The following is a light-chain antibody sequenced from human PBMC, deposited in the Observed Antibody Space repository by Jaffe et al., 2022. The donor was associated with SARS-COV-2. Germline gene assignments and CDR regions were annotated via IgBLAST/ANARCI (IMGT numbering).Light chain of an antibody. CDR1: QSVSSSY. J-gene: IGKJ4*01. Sequence: EIVLTQSPGTLSLSPGERATLSCRASQSVSSSYLAWYQQKAGQAPRLLIHGASSRATGIPDRFSGSGSGTDFTLTISRLEPEDFAVYYCQQYGSSPLTFGGGTKVEI. CDR3: QQYGSSPLT. V-gene: IGKV3-20*01. CDR2: GAS.